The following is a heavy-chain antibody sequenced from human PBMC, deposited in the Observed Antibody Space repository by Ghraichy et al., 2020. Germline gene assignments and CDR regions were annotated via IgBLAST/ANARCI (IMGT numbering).Heavy chain of an antibody. V-gene: IGHV5-51*01. Sequence: GESLNISCKGSGYSFTSYWIGWVRQMPGKGLEWMGIIYPGDSDTRYSPSFQGQVTISADKSISTAYLQWSSLKASDTAMYYCARHLPDTAMVNLYYYGMDVWGQGTTVTVSS. J-gene: IGHJ6*02. CDR3: ARHLPDTAMVNLYYYGMDV. D-gene: IGHD5-18*01. CDR1: GYSFTSYW. CDR2: IYPGDSDT.